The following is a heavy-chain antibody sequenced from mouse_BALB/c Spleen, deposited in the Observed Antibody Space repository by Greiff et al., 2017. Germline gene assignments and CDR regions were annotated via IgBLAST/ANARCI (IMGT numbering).Heavy chain of an antibody. V-gene: IGHV3-2*02. Sequence: EVMLVESGPGLVKPSQSLSLTCTVTGYSITSDYAWNWIRQFPGNKLEWMGYISYSGSTSYNPSLKSRISITRDTSKNQFFLQLNSVTTEDTATYYCARWDDYPLYAMDYWGQGTSVTVSS. CDR3: ARWDDYPLYAMDY. CDR1: GYSITSDYA. J-gene: IGHJ4*01. CDR2: ISYSGST. D-gene: IGHD2-4*01.